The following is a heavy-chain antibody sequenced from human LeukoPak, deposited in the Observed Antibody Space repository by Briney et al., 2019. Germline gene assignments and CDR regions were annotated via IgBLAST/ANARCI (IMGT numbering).Heavy chain of an antibody. Sequence: PGGSLRLSCAASGFTFSTHNMNWVRQAPGKGLEWVSYISSSSSTIYYADSVKGRFTISRDNAKNSLYLQMNSLRAEDTAVYYCATTGGYWTGIFDRWGQGTLVTVSS. V-gene: IGHV3-48*01. CDR3: ATTGGYWTGIFDR. J-gene: IGHJ4*02. D-gene: IGHD3-3*02. CDR2: ISSSSSTI. CDR1: GFTFSTHN.